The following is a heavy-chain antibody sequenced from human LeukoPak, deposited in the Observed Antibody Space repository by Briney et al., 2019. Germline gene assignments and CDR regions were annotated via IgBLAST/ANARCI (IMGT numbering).Heavy chain of an antibody. Sequence: SETLSLTCTVSGGSISSYYWSWIRQPPGKGLEWIGYIYYSGSTSYNPSLKSRVTISVDTSKNKFSLKLSSVTAADTAVYYCARTEESGYSYDYFGYYYYMDVWGKGTMVTVSS. V-gene: IGHV4-59*01. D-gene: IGHD5-18*01. CDR3: ARTEESGYSYDYFGYYYYMDV. CDR1: GGSISSYY. J-gene: IGHJ6*03. CDR2: IYYSGST.